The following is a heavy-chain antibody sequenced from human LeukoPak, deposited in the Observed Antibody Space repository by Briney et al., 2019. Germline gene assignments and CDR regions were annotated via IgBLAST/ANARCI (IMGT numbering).Heavy chain of an antibody. CDR1: GFTVSSNY. V-gene: IGHV3-66*01. Sequence: AGGSLRLSCAASGFTVSSNYMSWVRQAPGKGLEWVSVIYSGGSTYYADSVKGRFTISRDNSKNTLYLQMNSLRAEDTAVYYCAVIAAAGTIGVDYWGQGTLVTVSS. D-gene: IGHD6-13*01. J-gene: IGHJ4*02. CDR2: IYSGGST. CDR3: AVIAAAGTIGVDY.